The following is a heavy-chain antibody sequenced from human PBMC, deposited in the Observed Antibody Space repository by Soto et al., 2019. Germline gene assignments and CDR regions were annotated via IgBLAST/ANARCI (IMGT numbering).Heavy chain of an antibody. Sequence: SETLSLTCTVSGGSISSGGYYWSWIRQHPGKGLEWIGYIYYSGSTYYNPSLKSRVTISVDTSKNQFSLKLSSVTAADTAVYYRARAGIRIFMTRFAYWGRGTLDTVSA. V-gene: IGHV4-31*03. CDR2: IYYSGST. J-gene: IGHJ4*02. CDR1: GGSISSGGYY. D-gene: IGHD3-3*01. CDR3: ARAGIRIFMTRFAY.